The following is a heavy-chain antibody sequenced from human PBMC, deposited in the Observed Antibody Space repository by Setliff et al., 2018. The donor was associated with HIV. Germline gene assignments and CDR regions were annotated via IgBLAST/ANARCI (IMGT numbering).Heavy chain of an antibody. CDR1: GGSISSYY. D-gene: IGHD3-22*01. CDR2: INTSGTT. J-gene: IGHJ5*02. Sequence: SETLSLTCTVSGGSISSYYRSWIRQPPGKGLEWIGYINTSGTTNYNPSLKSRVTISVDTSKNQFSLKLSSVTAADTAVYFRARQTYYYDNSGHNWFDPWGQGTLVTVSS. CDR3: ARQTYYYDNSGHNWFDP. V-gene: IGHV4-4*09.